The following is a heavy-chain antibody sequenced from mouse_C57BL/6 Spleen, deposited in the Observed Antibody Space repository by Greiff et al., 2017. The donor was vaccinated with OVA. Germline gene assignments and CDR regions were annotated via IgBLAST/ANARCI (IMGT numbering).Heavy chain of an antibody. CDR2: IDPSDSYT. D-gene: IGHD2-14*01. J-gene: IGHJ3*01. CDR3: ARREYDEGWFAY. Sequence: QVQLQQPGAELVMPGASVKLSCKASGYTFTSYWMHWVKQRPGQGLEWIGEIDPSDSYTNYNQKFKGKSTLTVDKSSSTAYMQLSSLTSEDSAVYYCARREYDEGWFAYWGQGTLVTVSA. V-gene: IGHV1-69*01. CDR1: GYTFTSYW.